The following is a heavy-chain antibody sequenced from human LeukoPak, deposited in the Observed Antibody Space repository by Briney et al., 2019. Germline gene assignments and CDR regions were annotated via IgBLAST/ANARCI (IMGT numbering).Heavy chain of an antibody. D-gene: IGHD3-9*01. J-gene: IGHJ6*04. CDR3: ARHEAYYDILTATYYYYGMDV. Sequence: GGSLKISCQGSGSRFTSYWISWVRQMPGKGLEWMGRIDPSVSYTNYSPSFQGHVTISDDKSISTAYLQWSSLKASDTAMYYCARHEAYYDILTATYYYYGMDVWGKGTTVTVSS. CDR2: IDPSVSYT. CDR1: GSRFTSYW. V-gene: IGHV5-10-1*01.